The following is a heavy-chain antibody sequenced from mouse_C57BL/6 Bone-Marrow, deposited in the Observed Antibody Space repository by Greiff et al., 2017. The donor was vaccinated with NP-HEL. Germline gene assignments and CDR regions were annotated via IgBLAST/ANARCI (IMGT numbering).Heavy chain of an antibody. V-gene: IGHV1-66*01. CDR2: IYPGSGNT. CDR1: GYSFTSYY. Sequence: VQLQQSGPELVKPGASVKISCKASGYSFTSYYIHWVKQRPGQGLEWIGWIYPGSGNTKYKEKFKGKATLTADTSSSNAYMQLSSLTSEDSAVYYCARVTGTDFDYWGQGTTLTVSS. CDR3: ARVTGTDFDY. D-gene: IGHD4-1*01. J-gene: IGHJ2*01.